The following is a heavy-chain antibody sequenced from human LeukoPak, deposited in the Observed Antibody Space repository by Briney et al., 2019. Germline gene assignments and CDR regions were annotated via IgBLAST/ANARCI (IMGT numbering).Heavy chain of an antibody. CDR3: ARGALRFLEWLLDVGKKHFDY. CDR1: GYTLTELS. D-gene: IGHD3-3*01. CDR2: FDPKDGET. Sequence: ASVKVSCKVSGYTLTELSMHWVRQAPGKGREWMGGFDPKDGETIYAQKFQGRVTMTEDTSTDTAYMELSSLRSEDTAVYYCARGALRFLEWLLDVGKKHFDYWGQGTLVTVSS. J-gene: IGHJ4*02. V-gene: IGHV1-24*01.